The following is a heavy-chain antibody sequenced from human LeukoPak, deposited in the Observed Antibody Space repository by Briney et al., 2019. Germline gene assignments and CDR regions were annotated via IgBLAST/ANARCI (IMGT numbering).Heavy chain of an antibody. CDR2: INSDGSST. CDR3: ARVGLRPRYYFDY. D-gene: IGHD1-14*01. V-gene: IGHV3-74*01. J-gene: IGHJ4*02. Sequence: RSGGSLRLSCAASGFTFSSHWMHWVRHAPGKGLVWVSRINSDGSSTSYADSVKGRFTISRDNAKNTLYLQMNSLRAEDTAVYYCARVGLRPRYYFDYWGQGALVTVSS. CDR1: GFTFSSHW.